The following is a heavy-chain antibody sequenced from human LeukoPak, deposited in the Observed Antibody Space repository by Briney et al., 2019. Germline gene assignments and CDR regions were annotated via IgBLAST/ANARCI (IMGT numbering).Heavy chain of an antibody. J-gene: IGHJ6*02. CDR1: GYSFTSYG. CDR2: ISAYNGNT. V-gene: IGHV1-18*01. D-gene: IGHD6-19*01. Sequence: ASVKVSCKASGYSFTSYGFSWVRQAPGQGLEWMGWISAYNGNTNYAQKLQGRVTMTTDTSTSTAYMELRSLRSDDTAVYYCARETYSSGWLNYYYYGMDVWGQGTTVTVSS. CDR3: ARETYSSGWLNYYYYGMDV.